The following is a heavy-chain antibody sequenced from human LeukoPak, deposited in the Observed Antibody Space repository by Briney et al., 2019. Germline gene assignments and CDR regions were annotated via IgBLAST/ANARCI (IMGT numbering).Heavy chain of an antibody. J-gene: IGHJ4*02. V-gene: IGHV3-53*01. CDR3: AGDSPVSGVDY. D-gene: IGHD6-19*01. CDR1: GFTVTSNY. Sequence: GGSLRLSCAASGFTVTSNYMSWVRQAPGKGLEWVSVIYSGGSTNYADSVKGRFTISTDNSKNMLYLQMNSLRAEDTAVYYCAGDSPVSGVDYWGQGTLVTVSS. CDR2: IYSGGST.